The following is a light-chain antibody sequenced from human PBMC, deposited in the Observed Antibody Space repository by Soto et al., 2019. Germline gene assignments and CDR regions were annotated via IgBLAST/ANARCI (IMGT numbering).Light chain of an antibody. J-gene: IGLJ3*02. CDR1: SSDVGAYNY. CDR3: TSYAGSNIWV. CDR2: EVT. V-gene: IGLV2-8*01. Sequence: QSALTQPPSASGSPGQSVTISCTGTSSDVGAYNYFSWYQQYPGKAPKLMIYEVTKRPSGVPDRFSGSKSDKTASLTVSGLQPEDEADYYCTSYAGSNIWVFGGGTKVTVL.